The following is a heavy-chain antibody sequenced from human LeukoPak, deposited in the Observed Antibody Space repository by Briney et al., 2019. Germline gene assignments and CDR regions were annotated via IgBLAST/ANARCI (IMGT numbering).Heavy chain of an antibody. CDR1: GVSISGYY. V-gene: IGHV4-59*01. CDR2: ISYSGST. Sequence: SETLSLXCTVSGVSISGYYWSWNRQSPGKGLEWIGGISYSGSTKYNPSLQSRVTISLDTSKKQFSLNLSSVTAADTALYYCARDFDAWNAYDIWGQGTMVTVSS. J-gene: IGHJ3*02. D-gene: IGHD3-16*01. CDR3: ARDFDAWNAYDI.